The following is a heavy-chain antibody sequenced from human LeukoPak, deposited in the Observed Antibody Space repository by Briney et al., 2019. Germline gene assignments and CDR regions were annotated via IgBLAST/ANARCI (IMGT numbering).Heavy chain of an antibody. J-gene: IGHJ6*02. CDR1: GFTFSSYW. Sequence: GGSLRLSCAASGFTFSSYWMSWVRQAPEKGLEWVANIKQDGSEKYYVDSVKGRFTISRDNAKNSLYLQMNSLRAEDTAVYYCARVLIAARPGEFRYYGMDVWGQGTTVTVSS. V-gene: IGHV3-7*01. CDR2: IKQDGSEK. CDR3: ARVLIAARPGEFRYYGMDV. D-gene: IGHD6-6*01.